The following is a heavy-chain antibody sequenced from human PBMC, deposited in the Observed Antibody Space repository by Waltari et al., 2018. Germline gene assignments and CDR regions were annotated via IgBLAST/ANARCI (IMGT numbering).Heavy chain of an antibody. CDR3: VPPAPYLSSGPPQEYYFDY. D-gene: IGHD6-19*01. V-gene: IGHV3-23*01. Sequence: EVQLLESGGGLVQPGGSLRLSCAASGFTFSSYAMSWVRQAPGQGLEWVSAISGSGGSTYYADSVKGRFTISRDNSKNTLYLQMNSLRAEDTAVYYCVPPAPYLSSGPPQEYYFDYWGQGTLVTVSS. CDR1: GFTFSSYA. CDR2: ISGSGGST. J-gene: IGHJ4*02.